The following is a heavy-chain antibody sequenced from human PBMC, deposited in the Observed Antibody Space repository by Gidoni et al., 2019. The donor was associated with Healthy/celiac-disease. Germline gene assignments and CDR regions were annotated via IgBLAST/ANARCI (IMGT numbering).Heavy chain of an antibody. J-gene: IGHJ3*02. CDR1: GFTFSSYG. D-gene: IGHD3-22*01. Sequence: QVQLVESGRGLVQPGRSLSLSCAASGFTFSSYGMHWVRQAPGKGLEWVAVIWYDGSNKYYADSVKGRFTISRDNSKNTLYLQMNSLRAEDTAVYYCARELSHYYDSRTYAFDIWGQGTMVTVSS. V-gene: IGHV3-33*01. CDR2: IWYDGSNK. CDR3: ARELSHYYDSRTYAFDI.